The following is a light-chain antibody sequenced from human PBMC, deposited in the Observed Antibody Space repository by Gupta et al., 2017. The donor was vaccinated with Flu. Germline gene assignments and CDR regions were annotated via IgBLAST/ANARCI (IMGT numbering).Light chain of an antibody. CDR3: QQPYSYPLT. Sequence: DIQLTQSPSFLSASVGDRVTITCRASQGVSSSLAWYQQKPGKAPKLLVSAASTLQSGVPPRFSGSGSRTGFTLTISSLQPEDFATYYCQQPYSYPLTFGGGTKVEI. V-gene: IGKV1-9*01. CDR2: AAS. CDR1: QGVSSS. J-gene: IGKJ4*01.